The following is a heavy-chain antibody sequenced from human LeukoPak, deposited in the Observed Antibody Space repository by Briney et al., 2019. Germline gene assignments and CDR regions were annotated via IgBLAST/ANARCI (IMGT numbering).Heavy chain of an antibody. V-gene: IGHV3-21*01. CDR3: ARGGSYSSCGICGLVVNCFDP. CDR2: ISSSSSYI. J-gene: IGHJ5*02. D-gene: IGHD6-6*01. CDR1: GFTFSSYT. Sequence: GRSLRLSCAASGFTFSSYTMNWVRQAPGKGLEWVSCISSSSSYIYYADSLKGRFTISIDNAKNTLYLQMNSLRAEDTAGYYCARGGSYSSCGICGLVVNCFDPLGQGTLVTVSS.